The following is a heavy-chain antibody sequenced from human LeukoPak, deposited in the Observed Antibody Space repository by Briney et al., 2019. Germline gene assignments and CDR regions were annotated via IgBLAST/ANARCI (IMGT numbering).Heavy chain of an antibody. CDR1: GFPFSSNY. CDR3: ARDDSSGYYRFRF. CDR2: LYSGGST. D-gene: IGHD3-22*01. Sequence: PGGSPSPSCAASGFPFSSNYMNWVRQAPGKGLEGVSVLYSGGSTYYADSVKGRFTIYRDNSKNTLYLQMDSLRVEDTAVYYCARDDSSGYYRFRFWGQGTLVTVSS. V-gene: IGHV3-53*01. J-gene: IGHJ4*02.